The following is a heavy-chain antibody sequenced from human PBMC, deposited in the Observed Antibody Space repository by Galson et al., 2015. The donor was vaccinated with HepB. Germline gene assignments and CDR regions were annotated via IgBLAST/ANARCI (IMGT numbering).Heavy chain of an antibody. D-gene: IGHD3-10*01. CDR3: ARVEWFGGSYDAFDI. J-gene: IGHJ3*02. CDR1: GYTFTSYG. V-gene: IGHV1-18*01. Sequence: SVKVSCKASGYTFTSYGINWVRQAPGQGLEWMGWISAYSGNTNYAQKLRGRVTMTTDTSTSTAYMELRSLTSDDTAVYYCARVEWFGGSYDAFDIWGQGTMFTVSS. CDR2: ISAYSGNT.